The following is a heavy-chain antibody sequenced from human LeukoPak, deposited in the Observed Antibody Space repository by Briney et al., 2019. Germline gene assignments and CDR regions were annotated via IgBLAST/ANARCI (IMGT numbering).Heavy chain of an antibody. V-gene: IGHV1-2*02. Sequence: ASVKVSCKASGYTFTGYYMHWVRQAPGQGLEWMGWINPNSGDTNYAQKFQGRVTMTRDTSIKTVYMELSRLRSDDTAVFYCAHASPGGQFDYWGQGTLVTVSS. CDR1: GYTFTGYY. CDR3: AHASPGGQFDY. J-gene: IGHJ4*02. CDR2: INPNSGDT.